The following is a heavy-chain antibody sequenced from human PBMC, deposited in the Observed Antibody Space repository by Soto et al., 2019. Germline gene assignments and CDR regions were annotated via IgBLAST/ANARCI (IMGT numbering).Heavy chain of an antibody. J-gene: IGHJ5*02. CDR3: ARGTGSTSDNWFDP. CDR1: GGSISSGGYY. CDR2: IYYSGST. V-gene: IGHV4-31*03. D-gene: IGHD2-2*01. Sequence: SETLSLTCTVSGGSISSGGYYWSWIRQHPGKGLEWIGYIYYSGSTYYNPSLKSRVTISVDTSKNQFSLKLSSVTAADTAVYYCARGTGSTSDNWFDPWGQGTLVTVSS.